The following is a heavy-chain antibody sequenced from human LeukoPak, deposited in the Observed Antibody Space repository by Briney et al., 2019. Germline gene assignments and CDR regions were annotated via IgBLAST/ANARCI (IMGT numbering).Heavy chain of an antibody. CDR2: IYYSGST. D-gene: IGHD3-10*01. V-gene: IGHV4-39*01. Sequence: SETLSLTCTVSGGSISSSSYYWGWIRQPPGKGREWIGSIYYSGSTYYNPTLKSRVTISVDTSKNQFSLKLSSVTAADTAVYYCARLTDSRGAFDIWGQGTMVTVSS. CDR1: GGSISSSSYY. J-gene: IGHJ3*02. CDR3: ARLTDSRGAFDI.